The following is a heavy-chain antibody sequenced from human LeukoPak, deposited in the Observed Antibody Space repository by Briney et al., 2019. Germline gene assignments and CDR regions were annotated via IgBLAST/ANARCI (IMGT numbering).Heavy chain of an antibody. CDR3: ARPGYCSGGSCYGRRAFDI. J-gene: IGHJ3*02. D-gene: IGHD2-15*01. V-gene: IGHV5-51*01. CDR2: IYPGDSDT. Sequence: GESLKISCKGSGYSFTSYWSGWVRQMPGKGLEWMGIIYPGDSDTRYSPSFQGQVTTSADKSISTAYLQWSSLKASDTAMYYCARPGYCSGGSCYGRRAFDIWGQGTMVTVSS. CDR1: GYSFTSYW.